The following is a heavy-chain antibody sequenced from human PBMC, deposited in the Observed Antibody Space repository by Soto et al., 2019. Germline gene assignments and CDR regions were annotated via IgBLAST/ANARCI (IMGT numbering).Heavy chain of an antibody. CDR3: ATSETTTIAARDY. V-gene: IGHV1-46*01. CDR1: EYSFTIYY. J-gene: IGHJ4*02. Sequence: QVLLVQSGAEVKKPGASVKVSCKASEYSFTIYYLHWVRQAPGQGLEWMGIINPSGDSGSYAQKFQGRVSMSRETTTSTVYMQLRGLKSEDTAVYYCATSETTTIAARDYWGQGSPVTVSS. D-gene: IGHD4-4*01. CDR2: INPSGDSG.